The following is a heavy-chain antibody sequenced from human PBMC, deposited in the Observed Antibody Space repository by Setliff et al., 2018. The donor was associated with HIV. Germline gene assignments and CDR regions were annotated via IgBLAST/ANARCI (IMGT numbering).Heavy chain of an antibody. CDR2: IIPILGIA. CDR3: ARGGRPDNFWSGHYYYYYYMDV. D-gene: IGHD3-3*01. J-gene: IGHJ6*03. Sequence: GASVKVSCKASGYTFTSYTISWVRQAPGQGLEWMGRIIPILGIANYAQKFQGRVTITADKSTSTAYMELSSLRSEDTAVYYCARGGRPDNFWSGHYYYYYYMDVWGKGTTVTVSS. V-gene: IGHV1-69*02. CDR1: GYTFTSYT.